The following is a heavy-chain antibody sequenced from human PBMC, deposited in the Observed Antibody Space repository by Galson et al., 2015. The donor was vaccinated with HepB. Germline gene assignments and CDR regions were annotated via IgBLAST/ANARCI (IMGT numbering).Heavy chain of an antibody. J-gene: IGHJ6*03. Sequence: SLRLSCAASGFTFSTCGMHWVRQAPGKGLEWVTIISYDGSNKDYADSVKGRFAVSRDNSKNTLYLQMNSLRPDDTAIYYCAKDPPGSRWPNYYYHHMDVWGKGTTIIVSS. CDR2: ISYDGSNK. CDR3: AKDPPGSRWPNYYYHHMDV. CDR1: GFTFSTCG. D-gene: IGHD3-10*01. V-gene: IGHV3-30*18.